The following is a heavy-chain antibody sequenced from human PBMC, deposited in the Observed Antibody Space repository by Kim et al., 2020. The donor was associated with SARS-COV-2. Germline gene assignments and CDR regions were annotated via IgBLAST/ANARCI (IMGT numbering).Heavy chain of an antibody. Sequence: GGSLRLSCAASGFTFSSYDMHWVRQATGKGLEWVSAIGTAGDTYYPGSVKGRFTISRENAKNSLYLQMNSLRAGDTAVYYCARGARRRQFDYWGQGTLVTVSS. J-gene: IGHJ4*02. CDR2: IGTAGDT. V-gene: IGHV3-13*01. CDR1: GFTFSSYD. CDR3: ARGARRRQFDY. D-gene: IGHD6-6*01.